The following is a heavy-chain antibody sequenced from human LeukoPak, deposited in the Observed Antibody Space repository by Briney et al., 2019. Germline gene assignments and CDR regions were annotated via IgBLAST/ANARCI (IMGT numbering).Heavy chain of an antibody. Sequence: SETLSLTCAVYGGSFSGYYWSWIRQPPGKGLEWIWEINHSGSTNYNPSLKSRVTISVDTSKNQFSLKLSSVTAADTAVYYCATGRDSSGASYDAFDIWGQGTMVTVSS. V-gene: IGHV4-34*01. D-gene: IGHD3-22*01. J-gene: IGHJ3*02. CDR2: INHSGST. CDR3: ATGRDSSGASYDAFDI. CDR1: GGSFSGYY.